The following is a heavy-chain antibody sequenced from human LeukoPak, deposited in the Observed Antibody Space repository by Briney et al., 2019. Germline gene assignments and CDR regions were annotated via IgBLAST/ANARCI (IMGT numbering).Heavy chain of an antibody. CDR1: GFIFSSYE. CDR3: ARVGWFGGFYFDY. V-gene: IGHV3-48*03. Sequence: GGSLRLSCAASGFIFSSYEMNWVRQAPGKGLEWVSYISSGGSTIYYADSVKGRFTISRDNAKNSLYLQMNSLRAEDTAVYYCARVGWFGGFYFDYWGQGILVTVSS. D-gene: IGHD3-10*01. J-gene: IGHJ4*02. CDR2: ISSGGSTI.